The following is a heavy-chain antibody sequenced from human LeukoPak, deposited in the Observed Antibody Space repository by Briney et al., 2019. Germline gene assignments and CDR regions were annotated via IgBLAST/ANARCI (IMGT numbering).Heavy chain of an antibody. V-gene: IGHV3-21*04. CDR2: ISSSSSYI. CDR3: APNRGVGANY. D-gene: IGHD1-26*01. Sequence: GGSLRLSCAASGFTFSSYSMNWVRQAPGKGLEWVSSISSSSSYIYYADSVKGRFTISRDNAKNTLYLQMNSLRAEDTAVYYCAPNRGVGANYWGQGTLVTVSS. J-gene: IGHJ4*02. CDR1: GFTFSSYS.